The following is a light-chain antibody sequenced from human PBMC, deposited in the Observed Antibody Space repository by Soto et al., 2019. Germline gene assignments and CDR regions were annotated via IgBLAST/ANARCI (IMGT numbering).Light chain of an antibody. Sequence: DIQMTQSPSTLSASLGDRVTITCRASQTISTWLAWYQQKPGKAPKLLIYKASSLESGVQPRFSGSGSGTEFTLTINSLQPEDFATYYCQQYKSYLRTFGQGTKVDI. CDR3: QQYKSYLRT. J-gene: IGKJ1*01. CDR2: KAS. CDR1: QTISTW. V-gene: IGKV1-5*03.